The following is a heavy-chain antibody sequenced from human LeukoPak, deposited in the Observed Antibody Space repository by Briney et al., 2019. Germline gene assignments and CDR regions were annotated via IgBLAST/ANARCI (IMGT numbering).Heavy chain of an antibody. CDR3: GRGGQYYDFWSGYSGAAFDI. CDR2: IKQDGSEK. CDR1: GFTFSSYW. V-gene: IGHV3-7*01. D-gene: IGHD3-3*01. J-gene: IGHJ3*02. Sequence: GSLRLSCAASGFTFSSYWMSWVRQAPGKGLEWVANIKQDGSEKYYVDSVKGRFTIPRDNAKNSLYLQMNSLRAEDTAVYYCGRGGQYYDFWSGYSGAAFDIWGQGTMVTVSS.